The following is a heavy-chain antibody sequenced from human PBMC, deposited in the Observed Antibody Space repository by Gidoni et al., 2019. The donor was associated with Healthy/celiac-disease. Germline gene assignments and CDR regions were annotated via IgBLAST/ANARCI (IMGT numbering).Heavy chain of an antibody. V-gene: IGHV3-74*01. CDR2: INSDGRNT. J-gene: IGHJ5*02. Sequence: EVQLVESGGGLVQPGGSLRISCTASGFTFSSYWMPWVRQAPGKGRVWVPPINSDGRNTSYADSVKGLFTISRDNAKNTLYLQMNSLGAEDTAVYYCARDPGRDSVVVPAATNWFDPWGQGTLVTVSS. D-gene: IGHD2-2*01. CDR1: GFTFSSYW. CDR3: ARDPGRDSVVVPAATNWFDP.